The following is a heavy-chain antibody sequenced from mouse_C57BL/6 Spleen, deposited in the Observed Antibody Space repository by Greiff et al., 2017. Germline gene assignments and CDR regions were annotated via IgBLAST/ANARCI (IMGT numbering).Heavy chain of an antibody. Sequence: EVQLQQSGAELVKPGASVKLSCTASGFNIKDYYMHWVKQRTEQGLEWIGRIAPEDGETKYAPNFQGQATITADTSSNTADLQLSSRTSDDTAVYYCARDYGSSYDWYFDVWGTGTTVTVSA. D-gene: IGHD1-1*01. CDR3: ARDYGSSYDWYFDV. CDR1: GFNIKDYY. J-gene: IGHJ1*03. CDR2: IAPEDGET. V-gene: IGHV14-2*01.